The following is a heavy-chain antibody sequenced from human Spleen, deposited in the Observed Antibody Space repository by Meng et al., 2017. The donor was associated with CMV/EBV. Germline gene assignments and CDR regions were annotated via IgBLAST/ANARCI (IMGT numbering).Heavy chain of an antibody. CDR1: RDSCASYD. V-gene: IGHV1-46*01. D-gene: IGHD1-14*01. J-gene: IGHJ4*02. Sequence: SRDSCASYDMHCVPQAPQHRREWMGRIRPSDDSTYYAQKSQGRLAIATKLTTSTVYMVLSSLRSDDSAVYDCSSDMSASYPHHPLDSWGQGTLVTVSS. CDR3: SSDMSASYPHHPLDS. CDR2: IRPSDDST.